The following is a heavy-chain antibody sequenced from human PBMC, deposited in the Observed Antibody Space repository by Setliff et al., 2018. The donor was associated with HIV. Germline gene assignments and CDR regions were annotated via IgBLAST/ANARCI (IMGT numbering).Heavy chain of an antibody. V-gene: IGHV4-59*11. CDR3: ARERPQSHFFDY. D-gene: IGHD6-19*01. Sequence: SETLSLTCTVSGGPISSHYWSWIRQPPGKGLEWIGSIYYSGSTNYNPSLKSRVTISVDTSKNQFSLKLSSVTAADTAVYFCARERPQSHFFDYWGQGTLVTVSS. CDR2: IYYSGST. CDR1: GGPISSHY. J-gene: IGHJ4*02.